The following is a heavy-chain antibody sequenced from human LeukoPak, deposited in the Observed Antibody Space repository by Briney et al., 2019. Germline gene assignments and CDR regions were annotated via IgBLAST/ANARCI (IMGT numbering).Heavy chain of an antibody. CDR2: ITASGGST. Sequence: GGSLRLSCAASGFTFSNFAMSWARQAPGKGLEWVSGITASGGSTYYTDSVKGRFTISRDNSKSTLSLQMNSLRAEDTAVYYCTKLGYYFASSVLNWGQGTLVSVSS. J-gene: IGHJ4*02. CDR3: TKLGYYFASSVLN. D-gene: IGHD3-22*01. CDR1: GFTFSNFA. V-gene: IGHV3-23*01.